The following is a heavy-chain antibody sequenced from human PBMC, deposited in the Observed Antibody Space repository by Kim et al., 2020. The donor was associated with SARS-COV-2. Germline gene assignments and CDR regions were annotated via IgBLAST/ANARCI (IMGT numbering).Heavy chain of an antibody. J-gene: IGHJ5*02. CDR1: GFTFSSYA. Sequence: GGSLRLSCAASGFTFSSYAMHWVCQAPGKGLEWVAVISYDGSNKYYADSVKGRFTISRDNSKNTLYLQMNSLRAEDTAVYYCARSARGGYGSPVWFDPWGQGTLVTVSS. V-gene: IGHV3-30*04. CDR3: ARSARGGYGSPVWFDP. CDR2: ISYDGSNK. D-gene: IGHD3-10*01.